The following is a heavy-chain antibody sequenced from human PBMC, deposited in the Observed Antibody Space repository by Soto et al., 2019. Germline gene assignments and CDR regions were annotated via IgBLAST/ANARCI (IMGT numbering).Heavy chain of an antibody. CDR2: INPNSGGT. V-gene: IGHV1-2*04. CDR3: ARDGSAGTTSLLFDY. Sequence: ASVKVSCKASGYTFTGYYMHWVRQAPGQGLEWMGWINPNSGGTNYAQKFQGWVTMTRDTSISTAYMELSRLRSDDTAVYYCARDGSAGTTSLLFDYWGQGTLVTVSS. D-gene: IGHD1-7*01. J-gene: IGHJ4*02. CDR1: GYTFTGYY.